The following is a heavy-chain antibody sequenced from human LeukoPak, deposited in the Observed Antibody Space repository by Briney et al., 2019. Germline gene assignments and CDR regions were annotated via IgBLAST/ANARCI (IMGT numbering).Heavy chain of an antibody. CDR3: AKARGYGSGYFEY. V-gene: IGHV4-38-2*01. Sequence: SETLSLTCAVSGYSISSGYYWGWIRQPPGKGLEWIGVVYRTGNAYYNPSLKSRVTISIDTSKNQFSLNLTSVTAADTAVYFCAKARGYGSGYFEYWGQGILVPVSS. D-gene: IGHD3-10*01. J-gene: IGHJ4*02. CDR2: VYRTGNA. CDR1: GYSISSGYY.